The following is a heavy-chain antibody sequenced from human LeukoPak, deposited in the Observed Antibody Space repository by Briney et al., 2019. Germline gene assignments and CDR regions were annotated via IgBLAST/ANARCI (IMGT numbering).Heavy chain of an antibody. Sequence: GGSLRLSCAASAFTFNTYWMHWGRQVPGRGLEWGSRINGDESSTNYADSVKGRFTISRDNAKDTLYLHMNSLTAEDTAVYYCARGAKWAYYFDYWGQGTLVTVSS. CDR2: INGDESST. J-gene: IGHJ4*02. CDR3: ARGAKWAYYFDY. CDR1: AFTFNTYW. D-gene: IGHD1-26*01. V-gene: IGHV3-74*01.